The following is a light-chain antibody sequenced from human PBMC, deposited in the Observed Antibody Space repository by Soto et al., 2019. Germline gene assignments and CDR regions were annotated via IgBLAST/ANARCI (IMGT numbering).Light chain of an antibody. CDR1: SSDVGGYNY. CDR2: DVS. V-gene: IGLV2-14*01. Sequence: VLNQPASVSGSTGQSITISCTRTSSDVGGYNYVSWYQQHPGKAPKLMIYDVSNRPSGVSNRFSGSKSGNTASLTISGLQAEDEADYYCSSYTSSSTPYVFGTGTKVTVL. CDR3: SSYTSSSTPYV. J-gene: IGLJ1*01.